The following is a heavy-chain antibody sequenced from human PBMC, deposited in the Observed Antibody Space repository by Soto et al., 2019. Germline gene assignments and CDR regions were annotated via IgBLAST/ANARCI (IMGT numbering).Heavy chain of an antibody. CDR2: IYYSGST. CDR3: ARLVVTDTLQKRYFDY. J-gene: IGHJ4*02. CDR1: GGSISSGGYY. D-gene: IGHD2-21*02. V-gene: IGHV4-31*03. Sequence: QVQLQESGPGLVKPSQTLSLTCTVSGGSISSGGYYWSWIRQHPGKGLEWIGYIYYSGSTYYNPSLKSRVTISVDTYKNQFSLKLSSVTAADTAVYYCARLVVTDTLQKRYFDYWGQGTLVTVSS.